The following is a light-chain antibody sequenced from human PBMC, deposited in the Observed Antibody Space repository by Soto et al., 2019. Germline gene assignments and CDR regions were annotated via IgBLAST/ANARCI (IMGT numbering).Light chain of an antibody. CDR2: EGN. V-gene: IGLV2-23*01. J-gene: IGLJ1*01. CDR3: CSYAGSSPLYV. CDR1: SSHIGSSNL. Sequence: QSALTQPASVSGFPGQSITISCTASSSHIGSSNLVSWYQHHSGKAPKLIIYEGNKRPSGVSNRFSGSKSGKTASLTISGLQAEDEGTYYCCSYAGSSPLYVFGTGTKVTVL.